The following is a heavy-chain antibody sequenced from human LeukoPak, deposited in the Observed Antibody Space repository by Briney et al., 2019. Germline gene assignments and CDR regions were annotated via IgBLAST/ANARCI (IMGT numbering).Heavy chain of an antibody. D-gene: IGHD3-10*01. J-gene: IGHJ4*02. CDR1: GFTFSNVW. Sequence: GGSLTLSCAASGFTFSNVWMSWVRRAPGKGLEWVGRIKSKTDGGTIDYAAPVKGRFTISRDDSKNTLYLQMNSLKTEDTAVYYCTKDHGPGSYYFDYWGQGTLVTVSS. V-gene: IGHV3-15*01. CDR2: IKSKTDGGTI. CDR3: TKDHGPGSYYFDY.